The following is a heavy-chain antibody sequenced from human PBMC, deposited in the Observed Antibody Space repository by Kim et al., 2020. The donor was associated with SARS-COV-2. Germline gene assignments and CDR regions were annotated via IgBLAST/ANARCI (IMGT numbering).Heavy chain of an antibody. J-gene: IGHJ4*02. CDR3: ASSCSGGSCYFH. Sequence: YYNPSLKSRVTISVDTSKNQFSLKLSSVTAADTAVYYCASSCSGGSCYFHWGQGTLVTVSS. D-gene: IGHD2-15*01. V-gene: IGHV4-39*01.